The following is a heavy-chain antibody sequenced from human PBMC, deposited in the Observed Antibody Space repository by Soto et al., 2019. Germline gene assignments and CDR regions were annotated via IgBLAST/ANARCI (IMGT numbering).Heavy chain of an antibody. CDR1: GGSISSSNW. D-gene: IGHD3-16*02. V-gene: IGHV4-4*02. Sequence: QVQLQESGPGLVKPSGTLSLTCAVSGGSISSSNWWSWVRQPPGKGLEWIGEIYHSGSTNYNPSLKSRGTLSVDTSKNQFSLKLSSVTAADTAVYYCVGSLGELSPFDPWGQGTLVTVSS. CDR2: IYHSGST. J-gene: IGHJ5*02. CDR3: VGSLGELSPFDP.